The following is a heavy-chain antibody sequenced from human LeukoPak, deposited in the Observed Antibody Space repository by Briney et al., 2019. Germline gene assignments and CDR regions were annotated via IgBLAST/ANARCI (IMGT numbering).Heavy chain of an antibody. CDR3: VKRRYDSSGYFDY. J-gene: IGHJ4*02. D-gene: IGHD3-22*01. CDR2: ISGSGNRT. CDR1: GFTFSSYA. Sequence: KPGGSLRLSCAASGFTFSSYAMSWVRQAPGKGLEWVSSISGSGNRTYYADSVKGRFTISRDNSKNTLFLQMNSLRAEDTAVYYCVKRRYDSSGYFDYWGQGTLVTVSS. V-gene: IGHV3-23*01.